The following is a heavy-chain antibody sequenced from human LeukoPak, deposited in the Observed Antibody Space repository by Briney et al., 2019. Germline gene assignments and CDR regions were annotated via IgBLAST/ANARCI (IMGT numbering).Heavy chain of an antibody. V-gene: IGHV3-23*01. CDR3: ARGPRFGISLIVVVTKGHFDY. CDR1: GFTFSSYA. Sequence: GGSLRLSCAASGFTFSSYAMSWVRQAPGKGLEWVSAISGSGGSTYYADSVKGRFTISRDNSKNTLYLQMNSLRAEDTAVYYCARGPRFGISLIVVVTKGHFDYWGQGTLVTVSS. CDR2: ISGSGGST. D-gene: IGHD3-22*01. J-gene: IGHJ4*02.